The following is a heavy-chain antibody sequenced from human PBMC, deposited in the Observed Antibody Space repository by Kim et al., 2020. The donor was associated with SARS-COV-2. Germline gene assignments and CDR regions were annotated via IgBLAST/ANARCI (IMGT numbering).Heavy chain of an antibody. CDR2: ISSSGGTT. J-gene: IGHJ4*02. V-gene: IGHV3-23*01. D-gene: IGHD6-13*01. CDR1: GFTFSSYA. Sequence: GGSLRLSCAASGFTFSSYAMSWVRQAPGKGLEWVSAISSSGGTTYYADSVKGRFTTSRDISKSTLYLQVGSLRAEDTAVYYCAKGNPLYSSFDYWGQGTLVTVSS. CDR3: AKGNPLYSSFDY.